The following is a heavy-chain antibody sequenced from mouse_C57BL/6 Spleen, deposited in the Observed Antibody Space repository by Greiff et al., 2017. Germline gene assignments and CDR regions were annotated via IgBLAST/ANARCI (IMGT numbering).Heavy chain of an antibody. CDR2: IYPSDSGT. CDR3: ARRLGRVAWFAY. J-gene: IGHJ3*01. D-gene: IGHD4-1*01. Sequence: QVQLQQPGAELVRPGSSVKLSCKASGYTFTSYWMDWVKQRPGQGLEWIGNIYPSDSGTHYNQKFKDKATLTVDKSSSTAYMQLSSLTSEDSAVYYCARRLGRVAWFAYWGQGTLVTVSA. V-gene: IGHV1-61*01. CDR1: GYTFTSYW.